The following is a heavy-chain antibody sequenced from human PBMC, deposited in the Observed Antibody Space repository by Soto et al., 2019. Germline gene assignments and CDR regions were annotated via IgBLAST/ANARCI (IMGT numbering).Heavy chain of an antibody. J-gene: IGHJ4*02. CDR1: CGSIISGGYS. D-gene: IGHD2-15*01. V-gene: IGHV4-30-2*01. CDR2: IYSGTT. Sequence: TSETLSLTCAVPCGSIISGGYSWSWIRQPPGKGLEWIGYIYSGTTHYNPSLESRVTIAMDRSKNQVSLSLKSVTAADTAVYYCAREDSGAFFDFWGQGTLVTVSS. CDR3: AREDSGAFFDF.